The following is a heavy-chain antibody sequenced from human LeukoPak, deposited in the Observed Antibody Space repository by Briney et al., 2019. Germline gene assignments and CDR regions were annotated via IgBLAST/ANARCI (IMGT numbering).Heavy chain of an antibody. D-gene: IGHD5/OR15-5a*01. CDR1: GGSISNYY. CDR2: IFYSGST. V-gene: IGHV4-59*01. CDR3: ARGVLPYYYYGMDV. Sequence: KTSETLSLTCTVSGGSISNYYWSWIRQPPGKGLEWIGYIFYSGSTNYNPSLKSRVTISVDTSKNQFSLKLSSVTAADTAVYYCARGVLPYYYYGMDVWGQGTTVTVSS. J-gene: IGHJ6*02.